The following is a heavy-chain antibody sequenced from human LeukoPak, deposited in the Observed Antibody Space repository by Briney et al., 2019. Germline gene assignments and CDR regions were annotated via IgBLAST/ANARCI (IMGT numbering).Heavy chain of an antibody. CDR2: IYTSGST. V-gene: IGHV4-61*02. J-gene: IGHJ5*02. D-gene: IGHD6-19*01. Sequence: PSETLSLTCTVSGYSISSGSYYWSWIRQPAGKGLEWIGRIYTSGSTNYNPSLKSRVTISVDTSKNQFPLKLSSVTAADTAVYYCARGVGRWAVAAKGNWFDPWGQGTLVTVSS. CDR1: GYSISSGSYY. CDR3: ARGVGRWAVAAKGNWFDP.